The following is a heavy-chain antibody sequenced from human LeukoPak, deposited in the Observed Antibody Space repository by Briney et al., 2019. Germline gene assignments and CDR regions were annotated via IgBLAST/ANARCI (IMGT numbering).Heavy chain of an antibody. Sequence: ASVTVSCKASGGTFSSYAISWVQQAPGQGLEWMGGIIPIFGTANYAQKFQGRVTITTDESTSTAYMELSSLRSEDTAVYYCARGRGPTTVVTPNYYYYYMDVWGKGTTVTVSS. V-gene: IGHV1-69*05. CDR2: IIPIFGTA. CDR1: GGTFSSYA. J-gene: IGHJ6*03. D-gene: IGHD4-23*01. CDR3: ARGRGPTTVVTPNYYYYYMDV.